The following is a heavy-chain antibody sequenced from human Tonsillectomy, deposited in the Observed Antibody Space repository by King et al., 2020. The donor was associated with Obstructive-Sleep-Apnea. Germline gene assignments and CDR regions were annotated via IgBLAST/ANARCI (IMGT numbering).Heavy chain of an antibody. CDR1: GGSFSAYY. J-gene: IGHJ4*02. CDR3: ARLDFSGGSCYWGNFDY. D-gene: IGHD2-15*01. Sequence: VQLQQWGAGLLKPSETLSLTCDVYGGSFSAYYWGWIRQPPGKGLEWIGESNDSGSTNYNSSLKSRVTISVDTSKNQFSLTLNSVTAADTAVYYCARLDFSGGSCYWGNFDYWGQGTLVTVSS. V-gene: IGHV4-34*01. CDR2: SNDSGST.